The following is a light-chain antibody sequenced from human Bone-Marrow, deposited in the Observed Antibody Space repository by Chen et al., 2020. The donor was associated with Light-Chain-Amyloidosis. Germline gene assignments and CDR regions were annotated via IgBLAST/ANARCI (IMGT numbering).Light chain of an antibody. Sequence: QSVLTQPHSVSAAPGQEVTISCSGSNSNIASNYVSWYQHLPGTAPKLLIYDSDNRPSGNPDRLSGSKSGTSATLVITGIRTGDEADYYCEAWDSSLGAVVFGGGTKLTVL. J-gene: IGLJ2*01. V-gene: IGLV1-51*01. CDR3: EAWDSSLGAVV. CDR1: NSNIASNY. CDR2: DSD.